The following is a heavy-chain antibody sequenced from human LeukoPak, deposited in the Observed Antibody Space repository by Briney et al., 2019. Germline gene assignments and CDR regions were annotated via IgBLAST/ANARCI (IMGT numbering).Heavy chain of an antibody. CDR1: GGSLSSGGYY. D-gene: IGHD3-22*01. J-gene: IGHJ4*02. CDR2: IYYSGST. CDR3: ARISYYYDSSGYHYYFDY. Sequence: SETLSLTCTVSGGSLSSGGYYWSWIRQHPGTGLEWLGYIYYSGSTYYNPSLKSRVTISVDTSKNQFSLKLSSVTAADTAVYYCARISYYYDSSGYHYYFDYWGQGTLVTVSS. V-gene: IGHV4-31*03.